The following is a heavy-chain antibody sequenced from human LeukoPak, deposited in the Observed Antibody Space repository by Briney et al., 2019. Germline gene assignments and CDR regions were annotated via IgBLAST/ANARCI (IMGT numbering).Heavy chain of an antibody. D-gene: IGHD1-7*01. V-gene: IGHV3-21*01. CDR1: GFTFSSYS. J-gene: IGHJ5*02. Sequence: PGGSLRLSCAASGFTFSSYSMIWVRQAPGKGLEWVSSISGSSSYIYYADSVKGRFTISRDNAKNSLYLQMNSLRAEDTAVYYCARVSLPNWNYGWFDPWGQGTLVTVSS. CDR2: ISGSSSYI. CDR3: ARVSLPNWNYGWFDP.